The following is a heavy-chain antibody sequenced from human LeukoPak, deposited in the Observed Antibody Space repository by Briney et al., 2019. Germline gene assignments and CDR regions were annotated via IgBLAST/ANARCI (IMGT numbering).Heavy chain of an antibody. D-gene: IGHD3-9*01. CDR2: IRYDGSHK. Sequence: GGSLRLSCTASGFTFSSYGMHWVRQAPGKGLEWVTFIRYDGSHKYYADSVKGRFTISRDNSKNTLYLQMNSLRAEGTAVYYCARVLRYFDWYADYWGQGTLVTVSS. J-gene: IGHJ4*02. V-gene: IGHV3-30*02. CDR1: GFTFSSYG. CDR3: ARVLRYFDWYADY.